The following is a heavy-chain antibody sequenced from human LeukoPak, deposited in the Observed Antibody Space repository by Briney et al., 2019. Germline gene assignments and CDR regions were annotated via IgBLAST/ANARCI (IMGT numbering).Heavy chain of an antibody. CDR1: GGSFSGYY. D-gene: IGHD4-23*01. CDR2: INHSGST. CDR3: ARGNNDDYGGNGRSDY. V-gene: IGHV4-34*01. Sequence: SETLSLTCAVYGGSFSGYYWSWIRQPPGKGLEWIGEINHSGSTNYNPSLKSRVTISVDTSKNQFSLKLSSVTAADTAVYYCARGNNDDYGGNGRSDYWGQGTLVTVSS. J-gene: IGHJ4*02.